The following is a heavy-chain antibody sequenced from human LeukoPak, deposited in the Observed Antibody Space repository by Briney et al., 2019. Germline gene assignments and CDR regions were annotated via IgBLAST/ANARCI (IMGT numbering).Heavy chain of an antibody. CDR2: MNPNSGNT. J-gene: IGHJ5*02. CDR3: ARGILLWFGELKGFDP. D-gene: IGHD3-10*01. CDR1: GYTFTSYD. V-gene: IGHV1-8*03. Sequence: AVKDSCKASGYTFTSYDINWVRQATGQGLEWMGWMNPNSGNTGYAQKFQGRVTITRNTSISTAYMELSSLRSEDTAVYYCARGILLWFGELKGFDPWGQGTLVTVSS.